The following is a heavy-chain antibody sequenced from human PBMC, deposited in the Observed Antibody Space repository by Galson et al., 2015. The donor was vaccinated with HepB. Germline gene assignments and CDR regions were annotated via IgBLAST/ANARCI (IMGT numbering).Heavy chain of an antibody. CDR3: TTGLRTIAVAGTAH. CDR1: GFTFSSYS. J-gene: IGHJ4*02. Sequence: SLRLSCAASGFTFSSYSMNWVRQAPGKGLEWVGRIKSKTDGGTTDYAAPVKGRFTISRDDSKDTLYLQMNSLKSEETGVYYCTTGLRTIAVAGTAHWGQGTLVTASS. V-gene: IGHV3-15*01. CDR2: IKSKTDGGTT. D-gene: IGHD6-19*01.